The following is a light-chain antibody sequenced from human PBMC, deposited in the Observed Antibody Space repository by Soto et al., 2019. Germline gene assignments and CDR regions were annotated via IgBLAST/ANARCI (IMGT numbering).Light chain of an antibody. Sequence: IVMTQSPLSLPVTPGEPASISCRSSQSLLHSTGNSYVDWDLQKPGQSPQLLIYLGSNRASGVPDRFSGSGSGTDFTLKISRVEAEDVGLYYCMQALQTPSFGQGTKLEIK. CDR3: MQALQTPS. V-gene: IGKV2-28*01. CDR2: LGS. CDR1: QSLLHSTGNSY. J-gene: IGKJ2*01.